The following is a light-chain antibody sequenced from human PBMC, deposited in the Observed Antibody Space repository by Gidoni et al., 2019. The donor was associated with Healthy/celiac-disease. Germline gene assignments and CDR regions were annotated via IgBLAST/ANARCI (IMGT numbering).Light chain of an antibody. CDR1: QGIRNY. CDR2: AAS. J-gene: IGKJ3*01. Sequence: DIQMTQSPSSLSASVGDRVTITCRASQGIRNYLAWYQQKPGKVPKLLIYAASTLQSGVPSRFSGSGSGTDFTLTISILQPEDVATYYCQKYNSSPCTFXPXTKVEIK. V-gene: IGKV1-27*01. CDR3: QKYNSSPCT.